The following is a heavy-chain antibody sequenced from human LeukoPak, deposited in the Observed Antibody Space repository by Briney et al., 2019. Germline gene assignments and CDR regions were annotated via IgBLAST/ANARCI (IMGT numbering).Heavy chain of an antibody. V-gene: IGHV3-11*01. J-gene: IGHJ5*02. CDR3: ARDGDIVVVPAAGGWFDP. CDR1: GFTFSDYY. D-gene: IGHD2-2*01. Sequence: GGSLRLSCAASGFTFSDYYMSWIRQAPGKGLEWVSYISSSGSTIYYADSVKGRFTISRDNAKNSLYLQMNSLRAEDTAVYYCARDGDIVVVPAAGGWFDPWGQGTLVTVSS. CDR2: ISSSGSTI.